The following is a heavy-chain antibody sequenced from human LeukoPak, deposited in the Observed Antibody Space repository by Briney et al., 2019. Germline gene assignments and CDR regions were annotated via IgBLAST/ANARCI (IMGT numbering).Heavy chain of an antibody. V-gene: IGHV3-7*01. CDR2: MNQDGSEK. CDR3: ARGGELLRPADY. CDR1: GFTFSSYW. D-gene: IGHD1-26*01. Sequence: GGSLRLSCAASGFTFSSYWMSWVRQAPGKGLEWVANMNQDGSEKYYVDSVKGRFTISRDNAKNSLYLQMNNLSAEDTAVYYCARGGELLRPADYWGQGALVTVSS. J-gene: IGHJ4*02.